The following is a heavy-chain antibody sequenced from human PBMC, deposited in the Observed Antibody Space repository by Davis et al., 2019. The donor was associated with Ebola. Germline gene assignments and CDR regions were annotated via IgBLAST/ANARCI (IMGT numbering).Heavy chain of an antibody. Sequence: GGSLRLSCAASGFTFSSSYMHWVRQAPGKGLEWVAVISYDGSNKYYADSVKGRFTISRDNSKNTLYLQMSSLRAEDTAVYYCARDLPGGDWYFDLWGRGTLVTVSS. V-gene: IGHV3-30*04. J-gene: IGHJ2*01. CDR3: ARDLPGGDWYFDL. CDR2: ISYDGSNK. D-gene: IGHD1-14*01. CDR1: GFTFSSSY.